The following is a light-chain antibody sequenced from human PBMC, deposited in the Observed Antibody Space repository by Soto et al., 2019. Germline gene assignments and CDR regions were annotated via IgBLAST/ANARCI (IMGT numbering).Light chain of an antibody. J-gene: IGKJ4*01. CDR3: QQANSFPLT. Sequence: DVQVTQSPSSVSASVGDRVTITCRAGQAIGSWLTWYQHKPGKAPKLLISTASSLQSGVPSRFSGSGSGTEFTLTISSLQTEDFATYYCQQANSFPLTFGGGTKVEIK. CDR2: TAS. V-gene: IGKV1D-12*01. CDR1: QAIGSW.